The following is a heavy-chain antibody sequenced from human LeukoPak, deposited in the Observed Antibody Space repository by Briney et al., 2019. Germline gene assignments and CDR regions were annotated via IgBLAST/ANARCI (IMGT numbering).Heavy chain of an antibody. CDR2: INHSGST. V-gene: IGHV4-34*01. CDR1: GGSFSGYY. D-gene: IGHD1-26*01. J-gene: IGHJ4*02. Sequence: PSETLSLTCAVYGGSFSGYYWSWIRQPPGKGLEWIGEINHSGSTNYNPSLKSRVTISVDTSKNQFSLKLSSVTAADTAVYYCARRPPYSGSYWGSWYYFDYWGQGTLVTVSS. CDR3: ARRPPYSGSYWGSWYYFDY.